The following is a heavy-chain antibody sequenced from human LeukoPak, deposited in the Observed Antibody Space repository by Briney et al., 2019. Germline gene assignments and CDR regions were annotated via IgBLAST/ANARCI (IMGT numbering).Heavy chain of an antibody. V-gene: IGHV3-23*01. D-gene: IGHD6-6*01. CDR1: VFTFSSSA. CDR2: ISDSGSST. CDR3: AKDYPSSLVDY. Sequence: PGGSLRLSCAVSVFTFSSSAMSWVRQAPGKGLEWVSAISDSGSSTYHIDSVKGRFTISRDNSKNTLYLQMNSLRAEDTAVYYCAKDYPSSLVDYWGQGTLVTVSS. J-gene: IGHJ4*02.